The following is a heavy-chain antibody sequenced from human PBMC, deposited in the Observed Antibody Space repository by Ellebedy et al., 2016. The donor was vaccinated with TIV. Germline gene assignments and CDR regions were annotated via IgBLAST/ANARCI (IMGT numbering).Heavy chain of an antibody. D-gene: IGHD3-3*01. Sequence: AASVKVSCKASGYTFTDYFIHWVRQAPGQGLEWMGWLNPTSGGISYAQKFQDRVTLTRDTSISTTFMELKRLRSDDTAVYYCTRDFYVTRGYYSEDSWGQGTLVTVSS. CDR1: GYTFTDYF. CDR3: TRDFYVTRGYYSEDS. V-gene: IGHV1-2*02. CDR2: LNPTSGGI. J-gene: IGHJ4*02.